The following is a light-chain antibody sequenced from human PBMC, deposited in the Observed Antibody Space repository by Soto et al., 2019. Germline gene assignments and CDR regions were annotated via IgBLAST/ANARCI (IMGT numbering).Light chain of an antibody. CDR3: QQYGSSLYT. CDR1: QSVSSSC. CDR2: GAS. V-gene: IGKV3-20*01. Sequence: EIVLTQSPGTLSLSPGDRATLSCRASQSVSSSCLAWYQQKPGLAPRLLIFGASSRATGIPDRFSGSGSGTDFTLTISRLEPEDFAVYYCQQYGSSLYTFGQGTKLEIK. J-gene: IGKJ2*01.